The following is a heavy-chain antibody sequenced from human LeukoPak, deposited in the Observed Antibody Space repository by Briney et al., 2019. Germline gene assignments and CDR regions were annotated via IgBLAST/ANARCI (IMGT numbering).Heavy chain of an antibody. CDR1: GFTFSSYW. CDR2: ISSGGDIT. Sequence: GGSLRLSCAASGFTFSSYWMSWVRQAPGKGLEWVSSISSGGDITHHADSVKGRFTISRDISKNTLYLQMNSLRAEDTAVYYCAKSDCGGDCYLLDYWGQGTLVTVSS. D-gene: IGHD2-21*02. J-gene: IGHJ4*02. V-gene: IGHV3-23*01. CDR3: AKSDCGGDCYLLDY.